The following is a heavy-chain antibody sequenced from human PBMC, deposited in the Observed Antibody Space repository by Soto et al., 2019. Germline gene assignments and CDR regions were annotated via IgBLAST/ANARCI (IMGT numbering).Heavy chain of an antibody. J-gene: IGHJ6*02. V-gene: IGHV3-23*01. D-gene: IGHD3-16*02. CDR1: GFTIINFG. CDR3: ARGPYHPGSYRGMDV. CDR2: VSASGDIK. Sequence: LRLSCSASGFTIINFGLTWVRQAPGKGLEWVSVVSASGDIKYYADSVKGRFTISRDNSKNTLYLQMSSLRAGDTAIYYCARGPYHPGSYRGMDVWGQGTTVTVSS.